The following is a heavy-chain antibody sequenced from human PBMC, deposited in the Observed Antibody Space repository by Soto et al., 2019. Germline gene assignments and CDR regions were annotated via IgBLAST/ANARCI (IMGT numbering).Heavy chain of an antibody. CDR3: ASSPSGSSYYFDY. Sequence: GGSLRLSCAASGFTFNNYAMTWVRQAPRKGLEWVSTISGRGGSTFYADSVKGRFTISRDDSKNTLYLQMNSLRAEDTAVYYCASSPSGSSYYFDYWGQGTLVTVSS. CDR2: ISGRGGST. CDR1: GFTFNNYA. V-gene: IGHV3-23*01. J-gene: IGHJ4*02. D-gene: IGHD6-6*01.